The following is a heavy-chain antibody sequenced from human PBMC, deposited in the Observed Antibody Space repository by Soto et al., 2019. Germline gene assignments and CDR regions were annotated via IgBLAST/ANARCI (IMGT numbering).Heavy chain of an antibody. J-gene: IGHJ4*02. CDR1: GGAFSSYA. CDR2: IIPIFGTA. CDR3: ARDHLYDFWCGYFGGSPRREFAY. D-gene: IGHD3-3*01. Sequence: SVKVSCKASGGAFSSYAISWVRQAPGQGLEWMGGIIPIFGTANYAQKFQGRVTITADASTSTAYMELSSLRSEDTAVYYCARDHLYDFWCGYFGGSPRREFAYWGQGTLVTVSS. V-gene: IGHV1-69*13.